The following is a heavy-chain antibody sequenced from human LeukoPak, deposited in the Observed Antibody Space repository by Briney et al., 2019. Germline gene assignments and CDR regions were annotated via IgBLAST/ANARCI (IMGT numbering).Heavy chain of an antibody. Sequence: SVKVSCKASGGTFSSYAISWVRQAPGQGLEWMGGIIPIFGTANYAQKFQGRVTITADESTSTAYMELSSLRSEDTAVYYCASAHPTTVTTYYFDYWGQGTLVTVSS. V-gene: IGHV1-69*13. CDR2: IIPIFGTA. CDR1: GGTFSSYA. CDR3: ASAHPTTVTTYYFDY. D-gene: IGHD4-17*01. J-gene: IGHJ4*02.